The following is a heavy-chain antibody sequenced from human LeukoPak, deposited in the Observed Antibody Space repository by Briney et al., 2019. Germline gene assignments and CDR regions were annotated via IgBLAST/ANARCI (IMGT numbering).Heavy chain of an antibody. CDR3: ARGPPVFYYGAGSYPFDY. J-gene: IGHJ4*02. CDR2: INHSGTT. D-gene: IGHD3-10*01. Sequence: SETQSLTCAVYGGSFSAYYWGWIRQPPGKGLEWIGVINHSGTTNYNPPLNSRITVSVDTSKNQFSLKLSSVTAADTAVYYCARGPPVFYYGAGSYPFDYWGQGTLVTVSS. V-gene: IGHV4-34*01. CDR1: GGSFSAYY.